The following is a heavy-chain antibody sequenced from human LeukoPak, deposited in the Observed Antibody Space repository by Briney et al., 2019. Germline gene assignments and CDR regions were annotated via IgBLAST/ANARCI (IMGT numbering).Heavy chain of an antibody. CDR3: ARGFGYNYGSDY. CDR2: ISSSSSTI. CDR1: GFTFSSYS. J-gene: IGHJ4*02. D-gene: IGHD5-18*01. Sequence: GGSLRLSCAASGFTFSSYSMNWVRQAPGKGLEWISYISSSSSTIYYADSVKGRFTISRDNAKNSLYLQMSSLRDDDTAVYYCARGFGYNYGSDYWGQGTLATVPS. V-gene: IGHV3-48*02.